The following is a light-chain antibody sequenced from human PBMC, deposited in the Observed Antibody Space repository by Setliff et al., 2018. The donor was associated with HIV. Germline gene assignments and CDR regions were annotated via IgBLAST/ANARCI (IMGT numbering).Light chain of an antibody. J-gene: IGLJ1*01. CDR1: SSDIGRYNL. V-gene: IGLV2-23*01. Sequence: QSALAQPASVSGSPGQSITISCTGTSSDIGRYNLVSWYQQYPGKAPNLMIYQATKRPSGVSNRFSGSKSGNTASLTISGLHAEDEADYYCCSNTGSNTYVFGSGTKVTVL. CDR2: QAT. CDR3: CSNTGSNTYV.